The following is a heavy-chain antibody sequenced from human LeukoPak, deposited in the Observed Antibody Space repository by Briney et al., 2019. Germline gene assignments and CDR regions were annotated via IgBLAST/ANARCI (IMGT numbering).Heavy chain of an antibody. CDR2: IGTAGDT. CDR3: ARDGGRNGAFDI. CDR1: GFTFSSYD. D-gene: IGHD3-16*01. J-gene: IGHJ3*02. Sequence: GGSLRLSCAASGFTFSSYDMHWVRQATGKGLEWVSAIGTAGDTYYPGSVKGRSTISRENAKNSLYLQMNSLRAGDTAVYYCARDGGRNGAFDIWGQGTMVTVSS. V-gene: IGHV3-13*01.